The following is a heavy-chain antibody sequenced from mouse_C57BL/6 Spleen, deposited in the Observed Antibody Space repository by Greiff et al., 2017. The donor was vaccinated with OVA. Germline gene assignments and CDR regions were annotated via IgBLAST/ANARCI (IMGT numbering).Heavy chain of an antibody. CDR1: GYTFTSYW. CDR2: IYPGSGST. CDR3: AIYYGNYYFDY. Sequence: QVHVKQSGAELVKPGASVKMSCKASGYTFTSYWITWVKQRPGQGLEWIGDIYPGSGSTNYNEKFKSKATLTVDTSSSTAYMQLSSLTSEDSAVYYCAIYYGNYYFDYWGQGTTLTVSS. J-gene: IGHJ2*01. V-gene: IGHV1-55*01. D-gene: IGHD2-1*01.